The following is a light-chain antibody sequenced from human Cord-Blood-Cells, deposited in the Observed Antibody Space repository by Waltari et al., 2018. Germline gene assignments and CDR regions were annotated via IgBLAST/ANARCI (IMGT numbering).Light chain of an antibody. Sequence: DIQMTQSPSSLSASVADRVTIPCRASQSISSYLHWYQQKPGKAPKLLIYAASSLQSGVPSRFSGSGSGTDFTLTISSLQPEDFATYYCQQSYSTPPTFGQGTKVEIK. J-gene: IGKJ1*01. CDR3: QQSYSTPPT. CDR1: QSISSY. CDR2: AAS. V-gene: IGKV1-39*01.